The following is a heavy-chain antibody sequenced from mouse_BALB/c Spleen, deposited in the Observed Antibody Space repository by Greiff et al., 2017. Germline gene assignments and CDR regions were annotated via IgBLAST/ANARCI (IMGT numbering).Heavy chain of an antibody. D-gene: IGHD3-3*01. Sequence: EVKVVESGGGLVKPGESLKLSCAASGFAFSSYDMSWVRQTPEKRLEWVAYISSGGGSTYYPDTVKGRFTISRDNAKNTLYLQMSSLKSEDTAMYYCARHKGTYWGQGTTLTVSS. CDR3: ARHKGTY. CDR2: ISSGGGST. CDR1: GFAFSSYD. V-gene: IGHV5-12-1*01. J-gene: IGHJ2*01.